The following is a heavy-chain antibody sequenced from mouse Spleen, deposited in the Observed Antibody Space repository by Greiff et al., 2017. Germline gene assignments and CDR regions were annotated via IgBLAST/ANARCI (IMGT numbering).Heavy chain of an antibody. V-gene: IGHV1-74*01. CDR2: IHPSDSGT. D-gene: IGHD1-1*01. CDR1: GYTFTSYW. J-gene: IGHJ2*01. Sequence: QVQLQQPGAELVKPGASVKVSCKASGYTFTSYWMHWVKQRPGQGLEWIGRIHPSDSGTNYNQKFKGMATLTVDESSSTAYMQLSSLTSEDSAVYYCAIKNSHYYGSSPIDYWGQGTTLTVSS. CDR3: AIKNSHYYGSSPIDY.